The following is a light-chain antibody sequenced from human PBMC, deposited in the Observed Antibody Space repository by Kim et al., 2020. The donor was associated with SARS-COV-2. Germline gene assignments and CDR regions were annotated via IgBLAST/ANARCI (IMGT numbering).Light chain of an antibody. CDR1: QSISSH. CDR3: QQSYITPFT. CDR2: AAS. V-gene: IGKV1-39*01. J-gene: IGKJ3*01. Sequence: ASVGDRGTITCRTTQSISSHLNWYQQKPGRAPKLLISAASTLQGGVPSRFSGSGSETDFTLTISSLQPEDFATYFCQQSYITPFTFGPGTKVDIK.